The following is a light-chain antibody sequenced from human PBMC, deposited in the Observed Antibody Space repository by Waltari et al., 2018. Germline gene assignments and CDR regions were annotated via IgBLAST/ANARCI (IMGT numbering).Light chain of an antibody. CDR3: RTGGHGTWV. J-gene: IGLJ3*02. Sequence: QRPCTAPLSLLKVDSDGSHVRGAEVPDRFSGSSSGPGRYLIFSSVQSEDEADYYCRTGGHGTWVFGGGTKLTVL. V-gene: IGLV4-69*01. CDR2: VDSDGSH.